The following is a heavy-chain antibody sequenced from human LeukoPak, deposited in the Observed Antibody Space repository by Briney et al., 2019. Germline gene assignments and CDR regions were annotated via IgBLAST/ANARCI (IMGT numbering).Heavy chain of an antibody. D-gene: IGHD5-24*01. CDR2: ISAKSGNT. CDR1: GYTFTNYG. CDR3: ARAPPGYNNEWDFDY. Sequence: ASVTVSCKASGYTFTNYGVTWVRQVPGQGREWMGWISAKSGNTKYEQKVQGRVNMTIDRSTDTAYMELNSLRFDDTAVYYCARAPPGYNNEWDFDYWGQGTLVTVSS. V-gene: IGHV1-18*04. J-gene: IGHJ4*02.